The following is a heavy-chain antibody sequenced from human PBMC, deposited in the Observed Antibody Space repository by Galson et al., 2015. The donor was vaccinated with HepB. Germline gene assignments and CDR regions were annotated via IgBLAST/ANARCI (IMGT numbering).Heavy chain of an antibody. D-gene: IGHD3-22*01. CDR1: GGTFSRYA. CDR2: IIPIFGTR. J-gene: IGHJ3*02. CDR3: ARETPSYYYDSSEEGPFDI. Sequence: SVKVSCKASGGTFSRYAISWVRQAPGQGLAWMGGIIPIFGTRKYAQKFQGRVTITADESTSTAYMELSGLRSEDTAVYYCARETPSYYYDSSEEGPFDIWGQGTMVIVAS. V-gene: IGHV1-69*13.